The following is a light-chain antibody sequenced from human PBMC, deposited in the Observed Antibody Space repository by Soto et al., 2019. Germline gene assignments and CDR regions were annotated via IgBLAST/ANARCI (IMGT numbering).Light chain of an antibody. V-gene: IGKV1-33*01. CDR1: QDISTF. CDR3: QQNDNLRWT. J-gene: IGKJ1*01. Sequence: DIQLTQSPSSLSASVGDRVTITCRASQDISTFLNWYQQKPGKAPNLLIYDASELQTGVPSRFSGSGSGTDFTFTINSLQPEDIATYYCQQNDNLRWTFGQGTKVDIK. CDR2: DAS.